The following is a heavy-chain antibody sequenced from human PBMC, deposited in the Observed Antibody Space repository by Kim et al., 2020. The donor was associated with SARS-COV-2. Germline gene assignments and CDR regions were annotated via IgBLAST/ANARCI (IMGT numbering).Heavy chain of an antibody. CDR1: GFTFSSYA. CDR3: AKPPRGAVASSDY. CDR2: ISGSGGST. D-gene: IGHD6-19*01. J-gene: IGHJ4*02. V-gene: IGHV3-23*01. Sequence: GGSLRLSCAASGFTFSSYAMSWVRQALGKGLEWVSAISGSGGSTYYADSVKGRFTISRDNSKNTLYLQMNSLRAEDTAVYYCAKPPRGAVASSDYWGQGTLVTVSS.